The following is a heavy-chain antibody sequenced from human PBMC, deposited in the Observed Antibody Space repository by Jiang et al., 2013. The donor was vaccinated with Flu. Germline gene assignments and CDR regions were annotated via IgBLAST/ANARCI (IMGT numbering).Heavy chain of an antibody. Sequence: LLKPSETLSLTCTVSGGSISSYYWSWIRQPPGKGLEWIGYIYYSGSTNYNPSLKSRVTISVDTSKNQFSLKLSSVTAADTAVYYCARMLRFSYYFDYWGQGTLVTVSS. CDR2: IYYSGST. CDR1: GGSISSYY. CDR3: ARMLRFSYYFDY. V-gene: IGHV4-59*01. J-gene: IGHJ4*02. D-gene: IGHD3-3*01.